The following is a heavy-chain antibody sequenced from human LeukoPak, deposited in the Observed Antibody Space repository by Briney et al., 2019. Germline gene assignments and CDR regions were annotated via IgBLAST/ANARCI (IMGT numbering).Heavy chain of an antibody. D-gene: IGHD2-2*01. CDR3: ARVMGTYPTDIVVVPAATEGYYYYMDV. V-gene: IGHV3-20*04. CDR2: INWNGGST. J-gene: IGHJ6*03. CDR1: GFTFDDYG. Sequence: GGSLRLSCAASGFTFDDYGMSWVRQAPGKGLEWVSGINWNGGSTGYADSVKGRFTISRDNAKNSLYLQMNSLRAEDTALYYCARVMGTYPTDIVVVPAATEGYYYYMDVWGKGTTVTVSS.